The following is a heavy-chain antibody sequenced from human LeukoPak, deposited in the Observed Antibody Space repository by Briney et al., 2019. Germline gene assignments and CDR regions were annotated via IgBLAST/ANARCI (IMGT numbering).Heavy chain of an antibody. Sequence: ASVKVSCKASGYTFTSYGISWARQAPGQGLEWMGWISAYNGNTNYAQKLQGRVTMTTDTSTSTAYMELRSLRSDDTAVYYCARDPITIFGVVIENFDYWGQGTLVTVSS. CDR1: GYTFTSYG. CDR2: ISAYNGNT. V-gene: IGHV1-18*01. CDR3: ARDPITIFGVVIENFDY. J-gene: IGHJ4*02. D-gene: IGHD3-3*01.